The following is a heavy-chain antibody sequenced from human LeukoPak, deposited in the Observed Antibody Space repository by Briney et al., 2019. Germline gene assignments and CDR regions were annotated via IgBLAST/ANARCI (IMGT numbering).Heavy chain of an antibody. CDR2: ISDTGTTI. CDR3: ARDRQPSRYIGLDA. V-gene: IGHV3-11*01. CDR1: GFSFSDHY. Sequence: RSGGSLRLSCTASGFSFSDHYMSWIRHAPGKGPEWVSHISDTGTTIYTADSVRGRFTISRDNAKNSLYLHMNNLGVDDTAVYFCARDRQPSRYIGLDAWGQGTTVIVSS. J-gene: IGHJ6*02. D-gene: IGHD3-10*01.